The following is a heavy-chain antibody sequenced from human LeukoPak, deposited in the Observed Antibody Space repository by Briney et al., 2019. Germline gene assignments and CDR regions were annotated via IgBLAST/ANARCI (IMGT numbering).Heavy chain of an antibody. D-gene: IGHD1-7*01. V-gene: IGHV4-34*01. CDR3: ARRWNYGRNYYIDV. CDR1: GGSFNIYY. J-gene: IGHJ6*03. Sequence: PSETLSLTCAVYGGSFNIYYWSWIRQFPRKGLEWIGEINDGGTINYNPSRLSRVTISLDRSKNQFSLRLTSVTTTDTAVYYCARRWNYGRNYYIDVWGKGATVSVSS. CDR2: INDGGTI.